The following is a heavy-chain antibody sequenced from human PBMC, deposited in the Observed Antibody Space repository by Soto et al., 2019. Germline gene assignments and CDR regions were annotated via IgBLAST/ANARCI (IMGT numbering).Heavy chain of an antibody. J-gene: IGHJ4*02. CDR3: ARDGRVVRGPHTPSFDY. Sequence: SETLSLTCTVSGGSISSGDYYWSWIRQPPGKGLEWIGYIYYSGSTYYNPSLKSRVTISVDTSKNQFSLKLSSVTAADTAVYFCARDGRVVRGPHTPSFDYWGQGTLVTVSS. CDR1: GGSISSGDYY. CDR2: IYYSGST. V-gene: IGHV4-30-4*01. D-gene: IGHD3-10*01.